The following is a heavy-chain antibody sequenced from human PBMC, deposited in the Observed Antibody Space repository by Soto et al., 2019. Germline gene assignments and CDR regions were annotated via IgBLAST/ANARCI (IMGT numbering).Heavy chain of an antibody. CDR2: ISSSSSTI. CDR3: AREVVITTGAFDI. CDR1: GFTFSSYS. Sequence: EVQLVESGGGLVQPGGSLRLSCAASGFTFSSYSMNWVRQAPGKGLEWVSYISSSSSTIYYADSVKGRFTISRENANNSLYLQMSSLRDEDTAVYYCAREVVITTGAFDIWGQGTMVTVSS. J-gene: IGHJ3*02. V-gene: IGHV3-48*02. D-gene: IGHD3-22*01.